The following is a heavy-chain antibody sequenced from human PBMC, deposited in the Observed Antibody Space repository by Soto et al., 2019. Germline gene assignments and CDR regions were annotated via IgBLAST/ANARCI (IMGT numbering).Heavy chain of an antibody. D-gene: IGHD3-10*01. CDR2: ILYTGNT. V-gene: IGHV4-59*01. CDR1: GVSISNYY. CDR3: ARAAYGSGNYYAPHYYYARDV. Sequence: SETLSLTCTVSGVSISNYYWSWIRQPPGKGLEWLGYILYTGNTNYNPSLKSRVTISVDTSKNQVSLELTSVTTADTAVYFCARAAYGSGNYYAPHYYYARDVWGQGTTVTVSS. J-gene: IGHJ6*02.